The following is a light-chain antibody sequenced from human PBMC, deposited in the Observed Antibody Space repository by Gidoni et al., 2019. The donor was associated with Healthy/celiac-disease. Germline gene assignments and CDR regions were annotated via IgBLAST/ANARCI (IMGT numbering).Light chain of an antibody. CDR2: RNN. Sequence: QSVLTQPHSASGTPGQRVTISCSGSSSNIGSNYVYWYQQLPVTAPKLLIYRNNQRPSGVPDRFSGSKSGTSASLAISGLRSEDEADYYCAAWDDSLSGYVFGTGTKVTVL. CDR3: AAWDDSLSGYV. V-gene: IGLV1-47*01. CDR1: SSNIGSNY. J-gene: IGLJ1*01.